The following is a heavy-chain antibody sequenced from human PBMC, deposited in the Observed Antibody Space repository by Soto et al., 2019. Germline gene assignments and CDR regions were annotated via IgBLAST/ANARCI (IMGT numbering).Heavy chain of an antibody. Sequence: QVQLVESGGGVVQPGRSLRLSCAASGFTFSTYGMHWVRQAPGKGLEWVAVMSYDGNNKYYADSVKGRFTISRDSSKNTLFLQMHSLRAADTAVYYCAKDHLPSTVTTPGYWGQGTLVTVSS. CDR1: GFTFSTYG. J-gene: IGHJ4*02. CDR3: AKDHLPSTVTTPGY. D-gene: IGHD4-17*01. CDR2: MSYDGNNK. V-gene: IGHV3-30*18.